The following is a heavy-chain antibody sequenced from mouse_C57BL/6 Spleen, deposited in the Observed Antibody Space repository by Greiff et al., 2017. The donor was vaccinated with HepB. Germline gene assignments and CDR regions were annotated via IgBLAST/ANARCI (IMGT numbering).Heavy chain of an antibody. D-gene: IGHD1-1*01. CDR2: IDPENGDT. J-gene: IGHJ3*01. V-gene: IGHV14-4*01. Sequence: EVKLVESGAELVRPGASVKLSCTASGFNIKDDYMHWVKQRPEQGLEWIGWIDPENGDTEYASKFQGKATITADTSSNTAYLQLSSLTSEDTAVYYCTTYYGSSRPFAYWGQGTLVTVSA. CDR1: GFNIKDDY. CDR3: TTYYGSSRPFAY.